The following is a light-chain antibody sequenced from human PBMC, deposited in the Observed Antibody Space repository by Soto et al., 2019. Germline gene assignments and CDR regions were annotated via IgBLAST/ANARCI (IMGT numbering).Light chain of an antibody. J-gene: IGLJ3*02. CDR1: SSNIGAGYD. Sequence: QSVLTQPPSVSGAPGQRVTISCTGSSSNIGAGYDVHWYQQLPGTAPKLLIYGNSHRPSGVPDRFSGSKSGTSASLAITGLQAEDEADYYCQPYDSSLSGSVFGGGTKVTVL. V-gene: IGLV1-40*01. CDR2: GNS. CDR3: QPYDSSLSGSV.